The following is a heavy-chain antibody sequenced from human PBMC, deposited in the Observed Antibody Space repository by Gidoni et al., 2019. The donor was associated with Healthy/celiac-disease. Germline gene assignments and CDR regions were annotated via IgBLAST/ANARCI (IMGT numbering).Heavy chain of an antibody. D-gene: IGHD2-2*01. Sequence: QVQLVQSGAEVKKPGSSVKVSCKASGGTFSSYAISWVRQAPGQGLEWMGGIIPIFGTANYAQKFQGRVTITADKSTSTAYMELSSLRSEDTAVYYCASSDIVVVPAASPLGYFDLWGRGTLVTVSS. CDR1: GGTFSSYA. CDR2: IIPIFGTA. CDR3: ASSDIVVVPAASPLGYFDL. V-gene: IGHV1-69*06. J-gene: IGHJ2*01.